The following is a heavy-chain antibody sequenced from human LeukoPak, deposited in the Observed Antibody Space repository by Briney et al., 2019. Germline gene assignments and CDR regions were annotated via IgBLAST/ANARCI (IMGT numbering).Heavy chain of an antibody. CDR2: ISYDGSNK. V-gene: IGHV3-30-3*01. D-gene: IGHD4-17*01. J-gene: IGHJ6*02. CDR3: AKDPPYATDVYYYYGMDV. CDR1: GFTFSSYA. Sequence: GGSLRLSCAASGFTFSSYAMHWVRQAPGKGLEWVAVISYDGSNKYYADSVKGRFTISRDNSKNTLYLQMNSLRAEDTAVYYCAKDPPYATDVYYYYGMDVWGQGTTVTVSS.